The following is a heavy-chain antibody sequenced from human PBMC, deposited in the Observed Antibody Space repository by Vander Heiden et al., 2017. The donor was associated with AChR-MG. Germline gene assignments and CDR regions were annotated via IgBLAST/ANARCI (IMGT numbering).Heavy chain of an antibody. V-gene: IGHV4-38-2*02. J-gene: IGHJ4*02. CDR2: IYHSGST. Sequence: QVQLQESGPGLVKPSETLSLTCAVSGYSISSGYYWGWIRQPPGKGLEWIGSIYHSGSTYYKPSLKSRVTISVDTSKNQFSLKLSSVTAADTAVYYCVRDERPDYGHVVFDYWGQGTLVTVSS. D-gene: IGHD4-17*01. CDR1: GYSISSGYY. CDR3: VRDERPDYGHVVFDY.